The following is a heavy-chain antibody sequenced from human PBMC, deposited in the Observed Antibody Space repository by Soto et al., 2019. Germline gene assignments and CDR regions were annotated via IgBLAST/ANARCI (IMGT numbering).Heavy chain of an antibody. CDR1: GGSISSSSYY. J-gene: IGHJ4*02. Sequence: QLQLQESGPGLVKPSETLSLTCTVSGGSISSSSYYWTYIRQPQGKGLEWIGSVYYSGSTYFNPSLKHRPTISIDTSKNQFSLTLSSVTAADTAVYYCASRYFYWLAAHYVDHWGRGTLVTVSS. CDR2: VYYSGST. D-gene: IGHD3-9*01. CDR3: ASRYFYWLAAHYVDH. V-gene: IGHV4-39*01.